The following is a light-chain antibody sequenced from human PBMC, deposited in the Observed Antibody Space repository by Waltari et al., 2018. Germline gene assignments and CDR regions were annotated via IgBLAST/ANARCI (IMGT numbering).Light chain of an antibody. CDR1: QGITSA. CDR3: QHFNTYPPGIT. Sequence: AIQLTQSPSSLSASVGDRVTITCRTSQGITSALAWYQQKPGKAPKLLIYDASSLESGVPSRFSGSGSGTDFTLTIRSLQSEDFATYYCQHFNTYPPGITFGQGTRLEI. V-gene: IGKV1-13*02. CDR2: DAS. J-gene: IGKJ5*01.